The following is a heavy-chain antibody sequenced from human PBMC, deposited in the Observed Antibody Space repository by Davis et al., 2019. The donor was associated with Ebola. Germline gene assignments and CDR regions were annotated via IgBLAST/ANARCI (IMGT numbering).Heavy chain of an antibody. D-gene: IGHD6-6*01. CDR2: INHSVST. J-gene: IGHJ6*02. Sequence: SETLSLTCAVYGGSFSGYYWSWIRQPPGKGLEWIGEINHSVSTNYNPSLKSRVTISVDTSKNQFSLKLSSVTAADTAVYYCARARNGRRYSSSGSRYYYYGMDVWGQGTTVTVSS. CDR1: GGSFSGYY. V-gene: IGHV4-34*01. CDR3: ARARNGRRYSSSGSRYYYYGMDV.